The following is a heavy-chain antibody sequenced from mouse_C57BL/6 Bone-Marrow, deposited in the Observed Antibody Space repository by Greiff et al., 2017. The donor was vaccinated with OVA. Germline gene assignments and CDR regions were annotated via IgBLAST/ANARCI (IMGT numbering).Heavy chain of an antibody. V-gene: IGHV1-26*01. D-gene: IGHD1-1*01. CDR1: GYTFTDYY. J-gene: IGHJ4*01. Sequence: VQLQQSGPELVKPGASVKISCKASGYTFTDYYMNWVKQSHGQSLEWIGDINPNNGGTSYNQKFKGKATLTVDKSSSTAYMERRSLTSEDSAVYYCARWITTVVATRDYYAMDYWGQGTSVTVSS. CDR2: INPNNGGT. CDR3: ARWITTVVATRDYYAMDY.